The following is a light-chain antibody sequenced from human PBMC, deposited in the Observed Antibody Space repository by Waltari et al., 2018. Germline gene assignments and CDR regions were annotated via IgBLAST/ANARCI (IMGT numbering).Light chain of an antibody. CDR3: QQRTNWPYT. J-gene: IGKJ2*01. V-gene: IGKV3-11*01. Sequence: EIVLTQYPATLSLSPGERATFSCRASQSVGHYLAWYQQKPGQAPRLLIYDASNRATGIPARFRGSGSGTDSTRTISSLEPEDFAVYYCQQRTNWPYTFGQGTKLEIK. CDR1: QSVGHY. CDR2: DAS.